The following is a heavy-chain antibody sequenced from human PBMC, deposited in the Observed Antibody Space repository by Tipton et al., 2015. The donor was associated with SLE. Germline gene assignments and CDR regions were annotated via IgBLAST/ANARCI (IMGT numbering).Heavy chain of an antibody. J-gene: IGHJ4*02. CDR1: GFTFSSYW. D-gene: IGHD1-1*01. CDR2: IDSDGSIT. Sequence: SLRLSCEASGFTFSSYWMHWVCQVSGKGLEWVSEIDSDGSITTYADSVEGRFTISRDNVKKTLYLQMTSLRAEDTAVYFCASLSAPTGYWGQGTLVTVSS. V-gene: IGHV3-74*01. CDR3: ASLSAPTGY.